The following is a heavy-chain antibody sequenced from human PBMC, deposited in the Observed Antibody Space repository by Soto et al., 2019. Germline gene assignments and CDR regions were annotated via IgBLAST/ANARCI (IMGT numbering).Heavy chain of an antibody. V-gene: IGHV3-23*01. J-gene: IGHJ4*02. CDR1: GFTFSSYA. CDR3: AKDPLYSSSYLPSYYFDY. CDR2: ISGSGGST. D-gene: IGHD6-13*01. Sequence: PGGSLRLSCAASGFTFSSYAMSWVRQAPGKGLEWVSAISGSGGSTYYADSVKGRFTISRDNSKNTLYLQMNSLRAEDTAVYYCAKDPLYSSSYLPSYYFDYWGQGTLVTVSS.